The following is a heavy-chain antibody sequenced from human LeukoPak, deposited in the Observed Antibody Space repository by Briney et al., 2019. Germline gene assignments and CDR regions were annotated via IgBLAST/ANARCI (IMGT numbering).Heavy chain of an antibody. CDR1: GFTFSSYE. V-gene: IGHV3-48*03. CDR2: ISSSGSTI. CDR3: ARTNIAMVSYHFDH. J-gene: IGHJ4*02. Sequence: PGGSLRLSCAASGFTFSSYEMNWVRQAPGKGLEWVSYISSSGSTIYYADSVKGRFTISRDNSKNTLYLQMKSLRAEDTAMYYCARTNIAMVSYHFDHWGQGTLITVSS. D-gene: IGHD5-18*01.